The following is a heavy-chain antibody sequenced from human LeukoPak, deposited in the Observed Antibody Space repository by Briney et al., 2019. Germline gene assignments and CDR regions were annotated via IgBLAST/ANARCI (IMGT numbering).Heavy chain of an antibody. J-gene: IGHJ4*02. CDR3: ARDWSNSGDY. CDR2: INHNSGGT. V-gene: IGHV1-2*02. CDR1: GYTFTGYY. D-gene: IGHD1-20*01. Sequence: GASVKVSCKAAGYTFTGYYMHWVRQAPGQGLEWMGWINHNSGGTNYAQKFQGRVTMTRDTSISTVYMELSRLTSDDTAVYYCARDWSNSGDYWGQGTLVIVSS.